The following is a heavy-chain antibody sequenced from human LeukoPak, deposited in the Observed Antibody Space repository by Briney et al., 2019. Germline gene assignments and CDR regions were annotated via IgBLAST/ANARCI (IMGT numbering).Heavy chain of an antibody. CDR2: ISSSGATI. CDR1: GFTFSTYW. V-gene: IGHV3-48*04. Sequence: GGSLRLSCAASGFTFSTYWMHWVRQAPGKGLEWLSDISSSGATISYADSVKGRFTISRDNAKNLLYLQMNSLRAEDAAVYYCARGLRFGDWGQGALVTVSS. D-gene: IGHD2-21*01. J-gene: IGHJ5*02. CDR3: ARGLRFGD.